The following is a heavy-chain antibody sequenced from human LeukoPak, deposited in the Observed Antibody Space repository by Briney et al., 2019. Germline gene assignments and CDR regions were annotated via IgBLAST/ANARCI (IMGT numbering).Heavy chain of an antibody. CDR1: GFTFDDYV. CDR3: AKETEQWLGNYYYGLDV. V-gene: IGHV3-43D*03. J-gene: IGHJ6*02. Sequence: GGSLRLSCAASGFTFDDYVMHWVRQAPGKGLEWVSLISWDGGSTYYADSVKGRFTISRDNSKNSLYLQMNSLRAEDTAFYYCAKETEQWLGNYYYGLDVWGQGTTVTVSS. CDR2: ISWDGGST. D-gene: IGHD6-19*01.